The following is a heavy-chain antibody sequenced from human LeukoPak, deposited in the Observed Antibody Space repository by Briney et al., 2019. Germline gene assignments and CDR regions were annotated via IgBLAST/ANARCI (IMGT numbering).Heavy chain of an antibody. J-gene: IGHJ4*02. CDR3: ARGDYYSSDY. V-gene: IGHV4-39*07. CDR1: GGSISSSSYY. Sequence: SETLSLTCSVSGGSISSSSYYWDWIRQPPGKGLEWIGSIYYSGSTYYNPSLKSRVTISVDTSNNQFSLKLSSVTAADTAVYYCARGDYYSSDYWGQGTLVTVSS. D-gene: IGHD2-21*02. CDR2: IYYSGST.